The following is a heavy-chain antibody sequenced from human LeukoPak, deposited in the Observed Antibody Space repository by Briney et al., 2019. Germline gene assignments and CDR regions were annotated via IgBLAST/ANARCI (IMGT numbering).Heavy chain of an antibody. CDR3: ARAVIWDREDYSGAFDI. CDR2: ISSSSSYI. J-gene: IGHJ3*02. D-gene: IGHD5-24*01. Sequence: GGSLSLFCAASGFTFSSYSMNWVRQAPGKGLECVSSISSSSSYIYCADSVEGRLTISRDNAKNSLYLQMNSLRAEDTAVYYWARAVIWDREDYSGAFDIWGQGTMVTVSS. CDR1: GFTFSSYS. V-gene: IGHV3-21*01.